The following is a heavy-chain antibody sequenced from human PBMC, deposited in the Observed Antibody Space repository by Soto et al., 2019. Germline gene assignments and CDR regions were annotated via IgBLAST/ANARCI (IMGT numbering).Heavy chain of an antibody. CDR3: AKDFAQPPVGHFDY. CDR1: GFTFSSYG. CDR2: ISYDGSNK. V-gene: IGHV3-30*18. D-gene: IGHD2-2*01. J-gene: IGHJ4*02. Sequence: PGGSLRLSCAASGFTFSSYGMHWVRQAPGKGLEWVAVISYDGSNKYYPDSVKGRFTISRDNSKNTLYLQMNSLRAEDTAVYYCAKDFAQPPVGHFDYWGQGTLVTVSS.